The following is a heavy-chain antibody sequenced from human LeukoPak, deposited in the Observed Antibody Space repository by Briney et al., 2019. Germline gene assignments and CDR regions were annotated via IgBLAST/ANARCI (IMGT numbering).Heavy chain of an antibody. CDR3: ARVLLVSLPCLGY. V-gene: IGHV3-48*03. CDR2: IGSSGSTI. Sequence: GGSLRLSCEASGFTFSTYEMNWVRQTPGKGLEWVSCIGSSGSTIYYADSVKGRFTISRDNAKNSLYLQMNSLRAEDTAVYYCARVLLVSLPCLGYWGQGTLVTVSS. CDR1: GFTFSTYE. D-gene: IGHD3-9*01. J-gene: IGHJ4*02.